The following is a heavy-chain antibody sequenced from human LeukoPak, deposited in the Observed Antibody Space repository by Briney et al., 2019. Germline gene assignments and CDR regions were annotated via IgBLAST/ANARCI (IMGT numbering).Heavy chain of an antibody. J-gene: IGHJ4*02. D-gene: IGHD3-10*01. V-gene: IGHV4-39*07. CDR1: GGSISSSSYY. CDR2: IYYSGTT. Sequence: PSETLSLTCTVSGGSISSSSYYWGWLRQPPGKGLEWIGSIYYSGTTYYNPSLKSRVTISVDTSKNQFSLKLSSVTAADTAVYYCAREFATSGPGPDWGQGTLVTVSS. CDR3: AREFATSGPGPD.